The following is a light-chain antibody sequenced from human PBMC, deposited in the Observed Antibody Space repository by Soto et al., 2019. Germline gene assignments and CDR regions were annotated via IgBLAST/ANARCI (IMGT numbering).Light chain of an antibody. Sequence: EIVMTQSPATLSVSPGERATLSCRASQNISSNLAWYQQKPGQAPRLLIYGASTRATSIPARFSGSGSGTEFTLTINSLQSEDFAVYYCQQYNKWLFWTFGQGTKVEIK. CDR2: GAS. CDR3: QQYNKWLFWT. J-gene: IGKJ1*01. CDR1: QNISSN. V-gene: IGKV3-15*01.